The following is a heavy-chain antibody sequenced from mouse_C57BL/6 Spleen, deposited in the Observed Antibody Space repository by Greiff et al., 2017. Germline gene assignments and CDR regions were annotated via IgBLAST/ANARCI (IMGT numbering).Heavy chain of an antibody. CDR1: GFTFSDYG. D-gene: IGHD1-1*01. Sequence: EVMLVESGGGLVKPGGSLKLSCAASGFTFSDYGMHWVRQAPEKGLEWVAYISSGSSTIYYADTVKGRFNISRDNAKNTLFLQMTSLRSEDTAMYYCARGLIYYGSSYPYFDYWGQGTTLTVSS. V-gene: IGHV5-17*01. CDR3: ARGLIYYGSSYPYFDY. J-gene: IGHJ2*01. CDR2: ISSGSSTI.